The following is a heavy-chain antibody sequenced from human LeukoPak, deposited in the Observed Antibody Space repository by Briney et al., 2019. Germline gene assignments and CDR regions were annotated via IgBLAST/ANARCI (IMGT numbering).Heavy chain of an antibody. D-gene: IGHD3-10*01. CDR1: GVSLNGYY. CDR2: INHSGRT. Sequence: SETLSLTCAVPGVSLNGYYWGWIRQTPGKGLEWIGEINHSGRTNYNPSLKSRVTISADTSKNQFSLELRSVTAADTAVYYCARAYYSTSWFPHWGQGALVTVSS. V-gene: IGHV4-34*01. J-gene: IGHJ5*02. CDR3: ARAYYSTSWFPH.